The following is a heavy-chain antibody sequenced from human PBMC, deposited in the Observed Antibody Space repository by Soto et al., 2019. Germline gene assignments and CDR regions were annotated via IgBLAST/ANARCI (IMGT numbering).Heavy chain of an antibody. Sequence: SETLSLTCTVSGGSISSYYWSWIRQPPGKGREWIGYIYYSGSTNYNPSLKSLVTISVDTSKNQFSLKLSSVTAADTAVYYWARYTGRSVHDYWGQGTLVTVSS. J-gene: IGHJ4*02. CDR1: GGSISSYY. D-gene: IGHD1-1*01. CDR3: ARYTGRSVHDY. CDR2: IYYSGST. V-gene: IGHV4-59*01.